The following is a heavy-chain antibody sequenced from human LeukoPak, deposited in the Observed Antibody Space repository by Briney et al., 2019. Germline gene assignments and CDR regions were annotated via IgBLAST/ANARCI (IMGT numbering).Heavy chain of an antibody. CDR1: GGSISSGGYY. D-gene: IGHD1-26*01. CDR3: ARDSGGTTVDDAFDI. V-gene: IGHV4-30-2*01. J-gene: IGHJ3*02. Sequence: SETLSLTCTVSGGSISSGGYYWSWIRQPPGKGLEWIGYIYHSGSTYYNPSLKSRVTISVDRSKNQFSLKLSSVTAADTAVYYCARDSGGTTVDDAFDIWGQGTMVTVSS. CDR2: IYHSGST.